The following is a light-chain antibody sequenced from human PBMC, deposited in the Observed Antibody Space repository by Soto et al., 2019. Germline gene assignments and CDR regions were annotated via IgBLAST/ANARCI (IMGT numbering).Light chain of an antibody. J-gene: IGKJ4*01. V-gene: IGKV3-20*01. Sequence: EIVLTQSPGTLSLSPGERATLSCRASQNIGSSNVAWYQHKPGLAPRLLLYGASTRATGIPDRFSGGGSGTDFTLTITRLEPEDFGVYYCQRYQTFLPLSFGGGTTVEIK. CDR2: GAS. CDR3: QRYQTFLPLS. CDR1: QNIGSSN.